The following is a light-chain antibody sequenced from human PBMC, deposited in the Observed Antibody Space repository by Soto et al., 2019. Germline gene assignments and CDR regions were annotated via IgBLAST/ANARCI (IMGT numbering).Light chain of an antibody. Sequence: QSVLTQPASVSGSPGQSITISCTGSDSDVGGYNYVSWYQQHPGKAPKLIIYDVSNRPSGVSSRFSGSKSADTASLTISGLQAEDEADYYCSSYSSTFTLDVFGTGTKVTVL. CDR3: SSYSSTFTLDV. V-gene: IGLV2-14*01. CDR2: DVS. J-gene: IGLJ1*01. CDR1: DSDVGGYNY.